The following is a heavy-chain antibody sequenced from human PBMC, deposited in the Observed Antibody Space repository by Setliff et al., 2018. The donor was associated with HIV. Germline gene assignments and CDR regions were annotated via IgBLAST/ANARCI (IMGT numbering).Heavy chain of an antibody. D-gene: IGHD3-10*01. J-gene: IGHJ3*02. V-gene: IGHV1-46*01. CDR3: ASKGGSGNYPDSDAFDI. CDR1: GNTFSSHY. Sequence: GASVKVSCKASGNTFSSHYMHWVRQAHGKGLEWMGLINPSGDITSYAEKFQGRVTMTRDTSTSTVYMELRSLRSEDTAIYYCASKGGSGNYPDSDAFDIWGQGTLVTVSS. CDR2: INPSGDIT.